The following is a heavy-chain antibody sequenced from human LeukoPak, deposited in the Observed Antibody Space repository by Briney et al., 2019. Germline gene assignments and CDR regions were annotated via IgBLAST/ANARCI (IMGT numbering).Heavy chain of an antibody. Sequence: GGSLRLSCAASGFTFSSYWMHWVRQAPGKGLVWVSRINSDGSSTSYADSVKGRFTMSRDNSKNTLYLQMNSLRAEDTAVYYCAKGDLWVAGVLWGQGTLVTVSS. CDR2: INSDGSST. CDR1: GFTFSSYW. V-gene: IGHV3-74*01. J-gene: IGHJ4*02. CDR3: AKGDLWVAGVL. D-gene: IGHD6-19*01.